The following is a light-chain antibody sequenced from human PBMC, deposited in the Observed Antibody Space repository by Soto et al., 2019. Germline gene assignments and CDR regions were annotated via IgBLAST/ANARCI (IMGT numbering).Light chain of an antibody. CDR1: QNIYKW. Sequence: DIQMTQSPSTLSASIGDRVTITCRASQNIYKWLAWYQQKPQKAPKLLIFEAAALETGVSPRFSGSGSGTEFTLTISSLLPDDFATYYCQQYDRYPLTFGGGTKVE. J-gene: IGKJ4*01. V-gene: IGKV1-5*01. CDR3: QQYDRYPLT. CDR2: EAA.